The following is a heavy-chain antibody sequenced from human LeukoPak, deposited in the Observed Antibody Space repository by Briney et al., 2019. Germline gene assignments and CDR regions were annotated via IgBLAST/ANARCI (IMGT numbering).Heavy chain of an antibody. D-gene: IGHD6-19*01. J-gene: IGHJ4*02. CDR3: AKVTVAGTDFFDY. CDR1: GFTFSAYS. Sequence: PGGSLRLSCAASGFTFSAYSMNWVRQAPGKGLEWVAYISGGGGTIYYADSVKGRFTISRDNPKNSLYLQMNSLRAEDTAVYYCAKVTVAGTDFFDYWGQGTLVTVSS. CDR2: ISGGGGTI. V-gene: IGHV3-48*01.